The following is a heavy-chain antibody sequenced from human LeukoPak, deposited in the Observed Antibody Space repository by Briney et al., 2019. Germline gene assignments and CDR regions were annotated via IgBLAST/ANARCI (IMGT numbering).Heavy chain of an antibody. CDR3: ARQYSSGWPWFDP. V-gene: IGHV4-39*01. Sequence: SETLSLTCTVSGGSISSGGYYWGWIRQPPGKGLEWVGSIYYSGSTDYNPSLKSRVTISVDTSKNQFSLKLTSVTAAHGGVYYCARQYSSGWPWFDPWGQGTLVTVSS. J-gene: IGHJ5*02. D-gene: IGHD6-19*01. CDR1: GGSISSGGYY. CDR2: IYYSGST.